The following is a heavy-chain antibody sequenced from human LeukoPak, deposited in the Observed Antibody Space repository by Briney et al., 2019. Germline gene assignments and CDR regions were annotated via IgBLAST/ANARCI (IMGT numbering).Heavy chain of an antibody. V-gene: IGHV3-30*02. J-gene: IGHJ4*02. CDR2: IRSDGNKK. Sequence: GGSLRLSCAASVFTFSSYGMYWVRQAPGKGLEWVAFIRSDGNKKYYADSVKGRFTISRDNSRNTLYLQMNSLRTEDTAVYYCAKDLNYGELVDSWGKGTLVTVSS. CDR1: VFTFSSYG. CDR3: AKDLNYGELVDS. D-gene: IGHD4-17*01.